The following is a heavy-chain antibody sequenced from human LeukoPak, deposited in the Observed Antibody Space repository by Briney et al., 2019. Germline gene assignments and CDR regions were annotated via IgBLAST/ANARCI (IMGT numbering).Heavy chain of an antibody. J-gene: IGHJ5*02. CDR3: ARDQGYNWNWFDP. CDR1: GGSISSGDYY. V-gene: IGHV4-30-4*08. D-gene: IGHD1-1*01. CDR2: IYYSGSP. Sequence: SETLSLTCTVSGGSISSGDYYWRWIPQPPGKGLEWIGYIYYSGSPCYNPSLKSRVTISVDTSKNQFSLKLSSVTAADTAVYYCARDQGYNWNWFDPWGQGTLVTVSS.